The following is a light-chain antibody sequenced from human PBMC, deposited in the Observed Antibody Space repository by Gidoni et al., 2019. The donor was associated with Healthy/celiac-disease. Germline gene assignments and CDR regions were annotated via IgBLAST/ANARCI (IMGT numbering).Light chain of an antibody. CDR3: KQDNSYPWT. V-gene: IGKV1-5*01. Sequence: IHLTHSPSTLSASVGDRVTITCRASQSISSWLAWYQQKPGKAPKLLIYDASSLESGVPARFSGSGSGTEFTLTISRLQPDDFATYYCKQDNSYPWTFGQGTKVEIK. J-gene: IGKJ1*01. CDR1: QSISSW. CDR2: DAS.